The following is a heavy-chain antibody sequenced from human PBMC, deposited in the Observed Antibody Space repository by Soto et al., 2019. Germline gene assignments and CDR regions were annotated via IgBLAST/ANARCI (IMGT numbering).Heavy chain of an antibody. D-gene: IGHD2-8*01. CDR3: AKYCSSDVCFDY. Sequence: GGSLRLSCAGSGFTLSRSAMSWVRQAPGKGLEWVSGISGGGGGTYYADSVKGRFTISRDISKNTVYLHMDGLRVEDTAVYYCAKYCSSDVCFDYWGQGTLVTVSS. V-gene: IGHV3-23*01. J-gene: IGHJ4*02. CDR2: ISGGGGGT. CDR1: GFTLSRSA.